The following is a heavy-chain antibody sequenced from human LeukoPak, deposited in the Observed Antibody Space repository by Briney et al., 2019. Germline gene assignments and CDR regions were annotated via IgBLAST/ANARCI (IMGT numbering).Heavy chain of an antibody. CDR1: GFTFSSFV. D-gene: IGHD6-13*01. CDR2: IRGSGSGT. V-gene: IGHV3-23*01. CDR3: ARHLASSSWGNYYYGMDV. Sequence: PGGSLRLSCVASGFTFSSFVMSWVRQAPGKGLEWVSAIRGSGSGTYYADSVKGRFTISRDNSKNTLYLQMNSLRAEDTAAYYCARHLASSSWGNYYYGMDVWGQGTTVTVSS. J-gene: IGHJ6*02.